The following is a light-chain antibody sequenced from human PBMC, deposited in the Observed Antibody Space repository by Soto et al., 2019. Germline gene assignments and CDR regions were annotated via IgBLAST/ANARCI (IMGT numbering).Light chain of an antibody. V-gene: IGLV2-14*01. CDR1: SSDVGGYNY. CDR3: SSYTGTNTLI. Sequence: QSVLTQPASVSGSPGQSITISCTGTSSDVGGYNYVSWFQQSPGKAPKVMIYEVTNQPSGVSNRFSGSKSGNTASLTISGLQAEDEADYYCSSYTGTNTLIFGGGTKVTVL. CDR2: EVT. J-gene: IGLJ2*01.